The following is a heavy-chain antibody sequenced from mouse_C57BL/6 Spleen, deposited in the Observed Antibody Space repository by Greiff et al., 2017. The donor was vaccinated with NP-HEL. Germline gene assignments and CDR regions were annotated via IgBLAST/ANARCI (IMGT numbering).Heavy chain of an antibody. CDR1: GYTFTSYW. CDR2: IDPSDSYT. Sequence: QVQLQQPGAELVMPGASVKLSCKASGYTFTSYWMHWVKQRPGQGLEWIGEIDPSDSYTNYNQKFKGKSTLTVDKSSSTAYMPLSSLTSEDSAVYYCARKGGIGLRNYFDYWGQGTTLTVSS. D-gene: IGHD2-4*01. V-gene: IGHV1-69*01. J-gene: IGHJ2*01. CDR3: ARKGGIGLRNYFDY.